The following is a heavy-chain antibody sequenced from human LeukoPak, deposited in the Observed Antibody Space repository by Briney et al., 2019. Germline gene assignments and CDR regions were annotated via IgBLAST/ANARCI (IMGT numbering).Heavy chain of an antibody. V-gene: IGHV3-23*01. CDR2: ISGSGGST. D-gene: IGHD3-22*01. CDR1: GFTFSSYA. CDR3: AKDTPGYYYDSSGPPRGYFQH. Sequence: PGGSLRLSCAASGFTFSSYATSWVRQAPGKGLEWVSAISGSGGSTYYADSVKGRFTISRDNSKNTLYLQMNSLRAEDTAVYYCAKDTPGYYYDSSGPPRGYFQHWGQGTLVTVSS. J-gene: IGHJ1*01.